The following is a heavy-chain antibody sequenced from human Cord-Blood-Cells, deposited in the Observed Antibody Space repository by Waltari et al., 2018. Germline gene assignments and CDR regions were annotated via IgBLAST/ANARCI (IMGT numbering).Heavy chain of an antibody. CDR1: GGSISSSSYY. V-gene: IGHV4-39*07. D-gene: IGHD1-1*01. Sequence: QLQLQESGPGLVKPSETLSLTCTVSGGSISSSSYYWGWIRRPPGKGLEWIGSIYYSGSTYYNPSLKCRVTIAVDTSKNQFSRKLSSVTAADTAVYYCARLRYNWNFDYWGQGTLVTVSS. CDR3: ARLRYNWNFDY. CDR2: IYYSGST. J-gene: IGHJ4*02.